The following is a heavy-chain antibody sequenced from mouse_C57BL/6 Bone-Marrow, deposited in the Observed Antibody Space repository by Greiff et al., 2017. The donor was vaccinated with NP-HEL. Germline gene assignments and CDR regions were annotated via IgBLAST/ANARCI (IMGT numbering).Heavy chain of an antibody. CDR1: GYSITSDY. Sequence: EVKLQESGPGLAKPSQTLSLTCSVTGYSITSDYWNWIRKFPGNKLEYMGYISYSGSTYYNPSLKSRISITRDTSKNQYYLQLNSVTTEDTATYYCARSPLVDYYGSTYWYFDVWGTGTTVTVSS. CDR2: ISYSGST. J-gene: IGHJ1*03. D-gene: IGHD1-1*01. V-gene: IGHV3-8*01. CDR3: ARSPLVDYYGSTYWYFDV.